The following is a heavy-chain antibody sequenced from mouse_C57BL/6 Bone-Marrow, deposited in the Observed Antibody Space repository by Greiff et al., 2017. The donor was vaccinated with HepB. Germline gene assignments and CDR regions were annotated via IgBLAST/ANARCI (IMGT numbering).Heavy chain of an antibody. Sequence: QVQLKESGAELVKPGASVKMSCKASGYTFTTYPIEWMKQNHGKSLEWIGNFHPYNDDTKYNEKFKGKATLTVEKSSSTVYLELSRLTSDDSAVYYCARRSAYGSSYEFAYCGQGTLVTVSA. D-gene: IGHD1-1*01. J-gene: IGHJ3*01. CDR3: ARRSAYGSSYEFAY. V-gene: IGHV1-47*01. CDR2: FHPYNDDT. CDR1: GYTFTTYP.